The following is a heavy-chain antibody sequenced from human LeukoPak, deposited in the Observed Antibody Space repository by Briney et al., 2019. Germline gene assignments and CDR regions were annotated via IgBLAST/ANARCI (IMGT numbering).Heavy chain of an antibody. CDR2: IIPIFGTA. CDR1: GGTFSSYA. J-gene: IGHJ5*02. V-gene: IGHV1-69*01. CDR3: ARYGSARIGVSGSPRFDP. Sequence: GSSVKVSCKASGGTFSSYAISWVRQAPGQGLEWMGGIIPIFGTANYAQKFQGRVTITADESTSTAYMELSSLRSEDTAVYYCARYGSARIGVSGSPRFDPWGQGTLVTVSS. D-gene: IGHD3-10*01.